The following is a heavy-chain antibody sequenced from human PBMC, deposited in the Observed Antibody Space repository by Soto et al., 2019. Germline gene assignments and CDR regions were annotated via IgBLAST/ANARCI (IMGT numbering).Heavy chain of an antibody. V-gene: IGHV1-8*01. CDR3: ARPYYDSSGYYYGGGFDY. D-gene: IGHD3-22*01. J-gene: IGHJ4*02. CDR1: GYTFTSYD. CDR2: MNPNSGNT. Sequence: QVQLVQSGAEVKKPGASVKVSCKASGYTFTSYDINWVRQATGQGLEWMGWMNPNSGNTGYAQKFQGRVTMTRNTSISTAYMELSSLRSEDTAVYYCARPYYDSSGYYYGGGFDYWGQGTLVTVSS.